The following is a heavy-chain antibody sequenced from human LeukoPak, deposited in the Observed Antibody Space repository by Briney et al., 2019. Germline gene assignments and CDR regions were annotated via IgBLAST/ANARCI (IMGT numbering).Heavy chain of an antibody. V-gene: IGHV3-20*04. CDR3: VRGGGDSSSWHIDY. Sequence: VGSLRLSCAASGFTFDDYGMSWVRQAPGKGLEWVSGINWNGDSTSYSDSVKGRFTISRDNAKKSLYLQMKSLRAEDTALYYCVRGGGDSSSWHIDYWGQGTLVTVSS. D-gene: IGHD6-13*01. CDR1: GFTFDDYG. J-gene: IGHJ4*02. CDR2: INWNGDST.